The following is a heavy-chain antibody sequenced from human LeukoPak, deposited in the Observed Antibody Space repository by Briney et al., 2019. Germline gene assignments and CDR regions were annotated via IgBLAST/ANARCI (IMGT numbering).Heavy chain of an antibody. J-gene: IGHJ4*02. D-gene: IGHD5-12*01. Sequence: PGGSLRLSCAASGFTFDDYAMHWVRQAPGKGLEWVSGISWNSGSIGYADSVKGRFTISRDNAKNSLYLQMNSLRAEDTALYYCAKDRGSGYDSPYYFDYWGQGTLVTVSS. CDR3: AKDRGSGYDSPYYFDY. CDR2: ISWNSGSI. V-gene: IGHV3-9*01. CDR1: GFTFDDYA.